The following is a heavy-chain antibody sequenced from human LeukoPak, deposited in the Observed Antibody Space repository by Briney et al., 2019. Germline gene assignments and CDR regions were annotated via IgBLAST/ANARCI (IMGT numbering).Heavy chain of an antibody. D-gene: IGHD6-6*01. Sequence: GGSLRLSLAASGFTFDDYGMSWVRQAPGKGLEWVSGINWNGGSTGYADSVKGRFTISRDNAKNSLYLQMNSLRAEDTALYHCARWGDSSSLGFLGYWGQGTLVTVSS. CDR2: INWNGGST. CDR1: GFTFDDYG. CDR3: ARWGDSSSLGFLGY. J-gene: IGHJ4*02. V-gene: IGHV3-20*02.